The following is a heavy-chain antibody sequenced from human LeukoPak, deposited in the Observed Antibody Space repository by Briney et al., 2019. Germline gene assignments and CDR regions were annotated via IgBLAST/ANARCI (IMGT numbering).Heavy chain of an antibody. Sequence: PGGSLRLSCAASGFTFSSYGMSWVRQAPGKGLEWVSAISGSGGSTYYADSVKGRFTISRDNSKNTLYLQMNSLRAEDTAVYYCAKLESVDSSSGNYYYYMDVWGKGTTVTVSS. V-gene: IGHV3-23*01. J-gene: IGHJ6*03. D-gene: IGHD6-13*01. CDR1: GFTFSSYG. CDR2: ISGSGGST. CDR3: AKLESVDSSSGNYYYYMDV.